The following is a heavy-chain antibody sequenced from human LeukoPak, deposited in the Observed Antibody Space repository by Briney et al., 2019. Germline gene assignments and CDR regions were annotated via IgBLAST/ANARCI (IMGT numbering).Heavy chain of an antibody. CDR1: GYTFTSYG. Sequence: SVKVSCKASGYTFTSYGISWVRQAPGQGLEWMGGIIPIFGTANYAQKFQGRVTITADESTSTAYMELSSLRSEDTAVYYCARDCWAMDSSSWYGLCWFDPWGQGTLVTVSS. V-gene: IGHV1-69*13. CDR2: IIPIFGTA. D-gene: IGHD6-13*01. J-gene: IGHJ5*02. CDR3: ARDCWAMDSSSWYGLCWFDP.